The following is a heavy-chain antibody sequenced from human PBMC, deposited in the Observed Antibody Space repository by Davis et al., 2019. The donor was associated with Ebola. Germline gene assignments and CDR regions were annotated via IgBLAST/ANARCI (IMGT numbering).Heavy chain of an antibody. CDR1: GGSVSSGSYY. V-gene: IGHV4-61*01. CDR3: ARDRPYYDFWSGPYYYGMDV. CDR2: IYYSGST. D-gene: IGHD3-3*01. Sequence: PSETLSLTCTVSGGSVSSGSYYWSWIRQPPGKGLEWIGYIYYSGSTNYNPSLKSRVTISVDTSKNQFSLKLSSVTAADTAVYYCARDRPYYDFWSGPYYYGMDVWGKGTTVTVSS. J-gene: IGHJ6*04.